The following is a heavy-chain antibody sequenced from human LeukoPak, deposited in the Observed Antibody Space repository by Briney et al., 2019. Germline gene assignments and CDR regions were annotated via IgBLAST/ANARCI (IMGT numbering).Heavy chain of an antibody. CDR2: IYTSGST. Sequence: SETLSLTCTVSGGSISSGGYYWSWIRQPAGKGLEWIGRIYTSGSTNYNPSLKSRVTMSVDTSKNQFSLKLSSVTAADTAVYYCARGWLYAFDIWGQGTMVTVSS. CDR3: ARGWLYAFDI. D-gene: IGHD6-19*01. J-gene: IGHJ3*02. V-gene: IGHV4-61*02. CDR1: GGSISSGGYY.